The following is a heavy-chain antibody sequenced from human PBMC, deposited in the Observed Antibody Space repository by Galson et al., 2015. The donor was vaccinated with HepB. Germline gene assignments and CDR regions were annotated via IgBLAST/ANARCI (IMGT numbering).Heavy chain of an antibody. CDR2: IHAGNGNT. J-gene: IGHJ5*02. CDR3: ARGSRYYDFWSGSDMPPFDP. CDR1: GGTFSSYA. V-gene: IGHV1-3*01. D-gene: IGHD3-3*01. Sequence: SANVSCKASGGTFSSYAMHWVRQAPGQRLEWMGWIHAGNGNTKYSQKFQGRVTITRDTSASTAYMELSSLRSEDTAVYYCARGSRYYDFWSGSDMPPFDPWGQGTLVTVSS.